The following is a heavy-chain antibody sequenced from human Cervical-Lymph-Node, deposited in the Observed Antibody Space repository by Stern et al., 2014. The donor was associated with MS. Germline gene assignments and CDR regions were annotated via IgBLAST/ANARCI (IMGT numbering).Heavy chain of an antibody. CDR1: GYIFTDYY. CDR3: ARGSGTAYDLRGDY. CDR2: IKPNSGGT. Sequence: QMQLVQSGAEARAPGASMKVSCKASGYIFTDYYLHWVRQAPGQGLEWLGWIKPNSGGTNYAQNFQGRVTMTRDTSISTAYMELRWLGSAVTAVYYCARGSGTAYDLRGDYWGQGTLVTVSS. D-gene: IGHD3-3*01. J-gene: IGHJ4*01. V-gene: IGHV1-2*02.